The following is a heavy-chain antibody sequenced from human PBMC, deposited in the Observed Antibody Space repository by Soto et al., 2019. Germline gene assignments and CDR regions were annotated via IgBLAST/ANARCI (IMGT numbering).Heavy chain of an antibody. CDR1: GFTFSSYW. CDR3: ARVRYPGYYYYYMDV. D-gene: IGHD1-26*01. CDR2: IKQDGSEK. V-gene: IGHV3-7*01. J-gene: IGHJ6*03. Sequence: EVQLVESGGGLVQPGGSLRLSCAASGFTFSSYWMSWVRQAPGKGLEWVANIKQDGSEKYYVDSVKGRFTIPRDNAKNSLYLQMNSLRAEDTAVYYCARVRYPGYYYYYMDVWGKGTTVTVSS.